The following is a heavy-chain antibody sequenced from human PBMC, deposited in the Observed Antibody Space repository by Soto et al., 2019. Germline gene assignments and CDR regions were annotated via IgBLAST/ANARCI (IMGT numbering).Heavy chain of an antibody. J-gene: IGHJ5*02. D-gene: IGHD6-13*01. Sequence: SVKVSCKASGGTFSSYAISWVRQAPGQGLEWMGGIIPIFGTANYAQKFQGRVTITADESTSTAYMELSSLRSEDTAVYYCAKQLVRTGSDGFDPWGQGTLVTGSS. CDR2: IIPIFGTA. V-gene: IGHV1-69*13. CDR1: GGTFSSYA. CDR3: AKQLVRTGSDGFDP.